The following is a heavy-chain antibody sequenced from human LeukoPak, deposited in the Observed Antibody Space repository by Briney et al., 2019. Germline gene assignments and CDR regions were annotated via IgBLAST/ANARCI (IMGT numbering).Heavy chain of an antibody. CDR1: GGSISSGGYS. D-gene: IGHD3-10*01. J-gene: IGHJ4*02. CDR2: IYYSGST. V-gene: IGHV4-61*08. Sequence: EASQTLSLTCAVSGGSISSGGYSWSWIRQPPGKGLEWIGYIYYSGSTNYNPSLKSRVTISVDTSKNQFSLKLSSVTAADTAVYYCARGIYGSGSYYHIDYWGQGTLVTVSS. CDR3: ARGIYGSGSYYHIDY.